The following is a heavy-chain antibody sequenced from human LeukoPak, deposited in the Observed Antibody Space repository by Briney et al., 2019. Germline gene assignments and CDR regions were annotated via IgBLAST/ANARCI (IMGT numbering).Heavy chain of an antibody. V-gene: IGHV1-69*05. D-gene: IGHD5-12*01. Sequence: VASVKVSCKASGGTFSSYAISWVRQAPGQGLEWMRGIIPIFGTANYAQKFQGRVTITTDESTSTAYMELSSLRSEDTAVYYCARGPFVGYSGYDYVDYWGQGTLVTVSS. CDR3: ARGPFVGYSGYDYVDY. CDR1: GGTFSSYA. J-gene: IGHJ4*02. CDR2: IIPIFGTA.